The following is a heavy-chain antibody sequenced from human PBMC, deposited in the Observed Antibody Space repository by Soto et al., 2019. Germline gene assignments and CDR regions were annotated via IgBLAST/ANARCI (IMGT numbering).Heavy chain of an antibody. Sequence: EVQLVESGGGLVQPGGSLRLSCAASGFTLSSYSMNWVRQAPGKGLEWVSYISSSSSTIYYADSVKGRFTISRDNAKNSLYLQMNSLRAEDTAVYYCARNAEYYYYMDVWGKGTTVTVSS. J-gene: IGHJ6*03. CDR3: ARNAEYYYYMDV. D-gene: IGHD2-8*01. CDR1: GFTLSSYS. V-gene: IGHV3-48*01. CDR2: ISSSSSTI.